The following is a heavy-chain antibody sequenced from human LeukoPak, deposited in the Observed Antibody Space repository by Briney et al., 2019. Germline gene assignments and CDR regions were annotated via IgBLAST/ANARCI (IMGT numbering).Heavy chain of an antibody. CDR2: INPSGGST. V-gene: IGHV1-46*01. Sequence: GASVKVSCKASGYTFTSYYMHWVRQAPGQGLEWMGIINPSGGSTSYAQKLQGRVTMTRDMSTSTVYMELSSLRSEDTAVYYCARGSSWEYYYYYYYMDVWGKGTTVTVSS. D-gene: IGHD6-13*01. J-gene: IGHJ6*03. CDR1: GYTFTSYY. CDR3: ARGSSWEYYYYYYYMDV.